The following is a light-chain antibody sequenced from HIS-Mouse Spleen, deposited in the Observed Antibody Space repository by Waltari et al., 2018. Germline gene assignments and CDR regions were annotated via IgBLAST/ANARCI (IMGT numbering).Light chain of an antibody. Sequence: EIVMTQSPATLSVSPGERATLSCRASQSVSSNLAWYQQKPGQAPRLLIYGASIRATGIPARLSGSGSGTEFTLTISILQSEDFAVYYCQQYNNWITFGQGTRLEIK. J-gene: IGKJ5*01. CDR3: QQYNNWIT. CDR2: GAS. CDR1: QSVSSN. V-gene: IGKV3D-15*03.